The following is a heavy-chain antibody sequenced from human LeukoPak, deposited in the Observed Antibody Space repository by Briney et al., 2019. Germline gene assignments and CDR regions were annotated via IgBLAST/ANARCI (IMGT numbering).Heavy chain of an antibody. J-gene: IGHJ4*02. CDR2: ISPSVTDI. Sequence: GGSLRLSCAVSGVTFTDTYMTWIRQAPGKGLEWLLYISPSVTDISYADSAKGRFTISRDNAKNSLYLQMHSLRAEDTAVYYCTRDPTRLDYWGEGTLVTVSS. V-gene: IGHV3-11*01. CDR1: GVTFTDTY. D-gene: IGHD4-17*01. CDR3: TRDPTRLDY.